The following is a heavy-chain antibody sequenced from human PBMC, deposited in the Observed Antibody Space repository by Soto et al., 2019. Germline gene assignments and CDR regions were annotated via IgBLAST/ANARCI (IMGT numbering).Heavy chain of an antibody. CDR1: GGSISSYY. J-gene: IGHJ4*02. CDR3: ARDGRDYYDSSGSKPYYFDY. Sequence: SETLSLTCTVSGGSISSYYWSWIRQPPGKGLEWIGYIYYSGRTNYNPSLKSRVTISVDTSKNQFSLKLSSVTAADTAVYYCARDGRDYYDSSGSKPYYFDYWGQGTLVTVSS. V-gene: IGHV4-59*12. CDR2: IYYSGRT. D-gene: IGHD3-22*01.